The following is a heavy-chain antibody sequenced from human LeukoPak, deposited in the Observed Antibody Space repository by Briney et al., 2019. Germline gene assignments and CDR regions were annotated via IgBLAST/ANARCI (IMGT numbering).Heavy chain of an antibody. CDR2: ISYDGSNK. Sequence: GGSLRLSCAASGFTFSSYAMHWVRQAPGKGLEWVAVISYDGSNKYYADSVKGRFTISRDNSKNTLHLQMNSLRAEDTAVYYCARVFVSYYYDSSGSYDYWGQGTLVTVSS. D-gene: IGHD3-22*01. V-gene: IGHV3-30*04. J-gene: IGHJ4*02. CDR3: ARVFVSYYYDSSGSYDY. CDR1: GFTFSSYA.